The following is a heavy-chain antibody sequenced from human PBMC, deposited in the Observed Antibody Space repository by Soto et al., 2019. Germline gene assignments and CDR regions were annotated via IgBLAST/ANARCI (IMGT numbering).Heavy chain of an antibody. CDR3: VRDGTKTLRDWFDP. Sequence: SETLSLTCTVSGASISGFYWSWIRKYAGKGLEWIGRIYATGTTDYNPSLKSRVMMSVDTSKKQLSLKLRSVTAADTAIYYCVRDGTKTLRDWFDPWGQGISVTVSS. CDR2: IYATGTT. J-gene: IGHJ5*02. V-gene: IGHV4-4*07. CDR1: GASISGFY. D-gene: IGHD1-1*01.